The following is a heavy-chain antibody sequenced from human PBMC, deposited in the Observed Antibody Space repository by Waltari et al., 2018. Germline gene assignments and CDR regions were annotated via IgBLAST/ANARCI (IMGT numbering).Heavy chain of an antibody. CDR3: ARAGRYDYIWGSSREKWFDP. J-gene: IGHJ5*02. Sequence: QVQLVQSGAEVKKPGSSVKVSCKASGGTFSSYAISWVRQAPGQGLEWMGGIIPIFGTANYAQKFQGRVTITTDESTSTAYMELSSLRSEDTAVYYCARAGRYDYIWGSSREKWFDPWGQGTLVTVSS. CDR1: GGTFSSYA. V-gene: IGHV1-69*05. CDR2: IIPIFGTA. D-gene: IGHD3-16*01.